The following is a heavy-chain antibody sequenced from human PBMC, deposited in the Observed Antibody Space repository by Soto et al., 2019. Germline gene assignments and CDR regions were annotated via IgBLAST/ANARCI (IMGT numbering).Heavy chain of an antibody. Sequence: LRLSCAASGFTFSSYAMSWVRQAPGKGLEWVSAISGSGGSTYYADSVKGRFTISRDNSKNTLYLQMNSLRAEDTAVYYCAKEAKGFQLSWYYYYGMDVWGQGTTVTVSS. J-gene: IGHJ6*02. CDR1: GFTFSSYA. V-gene: IGHV3-23*01. CDR3: AKEAKGFQLSWYYYYGMDV. CDR2: ISGSGGST. D-gene: IGHD2-21*01.